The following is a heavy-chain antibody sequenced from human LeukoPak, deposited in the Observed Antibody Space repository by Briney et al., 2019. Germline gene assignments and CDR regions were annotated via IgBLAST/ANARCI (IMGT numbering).Heavy chain of an antibody. CDR1: GGSISSYY. J-gene: IGHJ5*02. CDR3: AREGYCSSTSCGNWFDP. Sequence: SETLSLTCTVSGGSISSYYWSWIRQPPGKGLEWIGYIYYSGSTNYNPSLKSRVTISVDTSKNQFSLKLSSVTAADTAVYYCAREGYCSSTSCGNWFDPWGQGTLVTVSS. V-gene: IGHV4-59*01. CDR2: IYYSGST. D-gene: IGHD2-2*01.